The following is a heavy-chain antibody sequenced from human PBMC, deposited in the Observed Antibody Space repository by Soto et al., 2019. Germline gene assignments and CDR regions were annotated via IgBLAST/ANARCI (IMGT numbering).Heavy chain of an antibody. CDR2: IRGGGEST. J-gene: IGHJ6*02. Sequence: GGSLRLSCAASGLTFSSYSMNWVRQAPGKGLEWVSSIRGGGESTYYADSVKGRFTISRDNSKNSLHLQMNSLKAEDTALYYCAKATSRALQIHHFFGMDVWGQGTTVTVSS. CDR1: GLTFSSYS. V-gene: IGHV3-23*01. CDR3: AKATSRALQIHHFFGMDV.